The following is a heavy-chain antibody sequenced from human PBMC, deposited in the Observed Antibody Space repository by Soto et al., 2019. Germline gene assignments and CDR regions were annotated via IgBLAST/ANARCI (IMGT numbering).Heavy chain of an antibody. CDR3: ASSTYYYDSSGYYYYFDY. Sequence: SETLSLTCTVSGGSISSSSYYWGWIRQPPGKGLEWIGSIYYSGSTYYNPSLKSRVTISVDTSKNQFSLKLSSVTAADTAVYYCASSTYYYDSSGYYYYFDYWGQGTLVTVSS. D-gene: IGHD3-22*01. J-gene: IGHJ4*02. CDR1: GGSISSSSYY. V-gene: IGHV4-39*01. CDR2: IYYSGST.